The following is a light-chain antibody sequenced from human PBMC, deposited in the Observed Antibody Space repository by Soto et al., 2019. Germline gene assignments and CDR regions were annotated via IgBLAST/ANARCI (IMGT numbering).Light chain of an antibody. CDR2: TNN. CDR3: AAWDDILNAVV. V-gene: IGLV1-44*01. J-gene: IGLJ2*01. Sequence: QSALTQPPSASGSPGQTVTISCSGSSSNVETNTVNWYQHLPGAAPKLLIHTNNQRPSGVPDRFSGSRSGTSASLAISGLRSEDEAEYYCAAWDDILNAVVFGGGTKLTVL. CDR1: SSNVETNT.